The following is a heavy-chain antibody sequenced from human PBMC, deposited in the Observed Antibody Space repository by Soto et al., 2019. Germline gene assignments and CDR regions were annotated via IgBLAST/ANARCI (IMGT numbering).Heavy chain of an antibody. CDR3: ARHQGSPGYYYGMDV. D-gene: IGHD6-13*01. J-gene: IGHJ6*02. CDR1: GYRFTTYC. V-gene: IGHV5-51*01. CDR2: IYPGDSNT. Sequence: PGESLKISCNGSGYRFTTYCIDLLLQMPGKGLDWIGIIYPGDSNTRYSPSFQGQVTISADKSVSTAYLQWSSLKASDTAMYYCARHQGSPGYYYGMDVWGQGTTVTVSS.